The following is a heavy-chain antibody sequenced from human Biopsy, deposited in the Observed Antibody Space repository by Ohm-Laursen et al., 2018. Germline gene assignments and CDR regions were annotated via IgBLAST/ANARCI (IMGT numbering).Heavy chain of an antibody. Sequence: SVTVSCKASGGTFINYAISWVRQAPGQGLEWMGGFAPENGKTIYAQKFQGRVTMTEDTSTDTAYMELSSLRSEDTAVYYCAADINVWNVNYWGQGTQVTVSS. CDR2: FAPENGKT. D-gene: IGHD1-1*01. CDR1: GGTFINYA. J-gene: IGHJ4*02. CDR3: AADINVWNVNY. V-gene: IGHV1-24*01.